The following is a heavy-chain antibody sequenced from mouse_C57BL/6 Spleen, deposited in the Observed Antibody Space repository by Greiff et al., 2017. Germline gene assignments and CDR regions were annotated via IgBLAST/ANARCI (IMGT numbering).Heavy chain of an antibody. CDR3: ARSEGLQRDYYAMDY. Sequence: QVQLQQSGAELARPGASVKLSCKASGYTFTSYGISWVKQRTGQGLEWIGEIYPRSGNTNYNEKFKGKATLTADKSSSTAYMELRSLTSEDSAVYFWARSEGLQRDYYAMDYWGQGTSVTVSS. CDR2: IYPRSGNT. V-gene: IGHV1-81*01. J-gene: IGHJ4*01. D-gene: IGHD2-2*01. CDR1: GYTFTSYG.